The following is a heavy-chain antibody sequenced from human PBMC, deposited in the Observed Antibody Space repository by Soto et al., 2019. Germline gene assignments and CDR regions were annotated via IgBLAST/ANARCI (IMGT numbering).Heavy chain of an antibody. CDR3: ARRFSAWTPYYFDY. V-gene: IGHV1-18*01. Sequence: VKLTYAASGCSFTSYGSIWVRQAPGQGLEWMGWISAYNGNTNYAQKLQGRVTMTTDTSTSTAYMELRGLRSDDTAVYYCARRFSAWTPYYFDYWGQGILVTFTS. D-gene: IGHD3-3*01. CDR1: GCSFTSYG. CDR2: ISAYNGNT. J-gene: IGHJ4*02.